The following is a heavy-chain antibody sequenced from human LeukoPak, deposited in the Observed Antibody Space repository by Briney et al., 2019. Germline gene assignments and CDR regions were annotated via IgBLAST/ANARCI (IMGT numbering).Heavy chain of an antibody. J-gene: IGHJ4*02. D-gene: IGHD3-22*01. CDR2: IHYSGST. Sequence: SETLSLTCTVSGGSISSYYRSWIRQPPGKGLEWIGYIHYSGSTNSKPSLKSRVTISVDTSKNQFSLKLSSVTAADTAVYYCARSTSGGYYYALDYWGQGTLVTVSS. V-gene: IGHV4-59*08. CDR1: GGSISSYY. CDR3: ARSTSGGYYYALDY.